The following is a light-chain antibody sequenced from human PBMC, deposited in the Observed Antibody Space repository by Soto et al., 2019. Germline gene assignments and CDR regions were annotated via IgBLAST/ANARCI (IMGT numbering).Light chain of an antibody. CDR2: LNSDGSH. Sequence: QSVLTQSPSASASLGASVKLTCTLSSGHSNYAIAWHQQQSEKGPRYLMNLNSDGSHSKGDGIPDRFSGSSSGAERYLTISRLQSEDEADYYCQTWGSGIVVFGGGTKLPVL. CDR3: QTWGSGIVV. V-gene: IGLV4-69*01. J-gene: IGLJ2*01. CDR1: SGHSNYA.